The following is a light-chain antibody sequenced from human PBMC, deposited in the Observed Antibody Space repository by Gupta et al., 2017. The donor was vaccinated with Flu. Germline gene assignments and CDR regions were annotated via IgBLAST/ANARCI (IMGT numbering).Light chain of an antibody. J-gene: IGLJ2*01. CDR2: SNS. CDR1: SSNIGINT. Sequence: SCSGSSSNIGINTVNWYQHLPGTAPKVLIYSNSQRPSGVPGRFSGSKSGTSASLAISGLQSEDEADYYCAAWDDSLNALIFGGGTKLTVL. CDR3: AAWDDSLNALI. V-gene: IGLV1-44*01.